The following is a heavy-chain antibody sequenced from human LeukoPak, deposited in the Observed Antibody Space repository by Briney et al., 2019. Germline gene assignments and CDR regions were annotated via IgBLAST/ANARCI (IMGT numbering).Heavy chain of an antibody. V-gene: IGHV4-34*01. CDR1: GGSFSDYY. Sequence: SETLSLTCAVYGGSFSDYYWSWIRQPPGKGLEWIGAINHSGTTNYSPSLKSRVSISVDTSKNQFSLKLNSVTAADGAMYYCASHYSSGSYRYTGSFDSWGQGMLVNVSS. CDR2: INHSGTT. D-gene: IGHD3-16*02. CDR3: ASHYSSGSYRYTGSFDS. J-gene: IGHJ4*02.